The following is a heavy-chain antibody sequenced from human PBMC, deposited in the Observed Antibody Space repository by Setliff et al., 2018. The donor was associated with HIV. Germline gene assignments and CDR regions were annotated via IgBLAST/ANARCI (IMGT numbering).Heavy chain of an antibody. Sequence: GGSLRLSCAASGFTFSRYAMTWVRQAPGKGLEWVSAISGSGIGSYNPDSVKGRFTISRDNSKNTLFLQMNSLRAEDTAVYYCAKDRRYYYGSGSYAAETWGQGTLVTVSS. V-gene: IGHV3-23*01. D-gene: IGHD3-10*01. J-gene: IGHJ5*02. CDR1: GFTFSRYA. CDR3: AKDRRYYYGSGSYAAET. CDR2: ISGSGIGS.